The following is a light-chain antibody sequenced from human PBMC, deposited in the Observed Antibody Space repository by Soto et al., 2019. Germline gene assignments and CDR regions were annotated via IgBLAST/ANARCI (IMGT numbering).Light chain of an antibody. CDR3: SSYTSSSTLGV. V-gene: IGLV2-18*02. CDR1: SSDVGSYNR. CDR2: EVS. J-gene: IGLJ1*01. Sequence: QSALTQPPSVSGSHGQSVTLSCTGTSSDVGSYNRVSWYQQPPGTAPKLMIYEVSNRPSGVPDRFSGSKSGNTASLTISGLQAEDEADYYCSSYTSSSTLGVFGTGTKVTVL.